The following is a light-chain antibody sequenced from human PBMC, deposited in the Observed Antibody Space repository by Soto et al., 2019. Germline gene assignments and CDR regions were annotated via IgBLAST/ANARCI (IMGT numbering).Light chain of an antibody. J-gene: IGKJ5*01. V-gene: IGKV1-39*01. CDR2: ASS. Sequence: TPSPASRSAFVGDKTPITCRASQRISTYLHWFTTPPGKAPEILIFASSSFQPGVPSRFSVSGAGTEFTLTISHLQPEDGALYYGQQTYRYPITFGQGTRLDI. CDR1: QRISTY. CDR3: QQTYRYPIT.